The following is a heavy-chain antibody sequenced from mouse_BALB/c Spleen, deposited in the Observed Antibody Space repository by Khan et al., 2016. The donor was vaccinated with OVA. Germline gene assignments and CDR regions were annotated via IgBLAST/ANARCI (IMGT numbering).Heavy chain of an antibody. CDR2: ISSGGNST. CDR1: GFTFSSYS. J-gene: IGHJ3*01. CDR3: ADHLTGSFAY. Sequence: EVQLVESGGDLVKPGGSLKLSCAASGFTFSSYSMSWVRQTPEKGLEWIASISSGGNSTYYPDSVKGRFTISRDNAKNTLYLQMSDLKSEDTAMYYCADHLTGSFAYWGQGTLVTVSA. D-gene: IGHD4-1*01. V-gene: IGHV5-6*01.